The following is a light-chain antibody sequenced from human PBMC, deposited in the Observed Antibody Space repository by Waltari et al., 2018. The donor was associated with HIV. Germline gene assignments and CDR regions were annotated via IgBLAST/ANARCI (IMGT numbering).Light chain of an antibody. J-gene: IGLJ2*01. CDR2: KNK. CDR1: SSNIGAGYD. CDR3: QSYDTSLSAWV. V-gene: IGLV1-40*03. Sequence: QSVLTQPPSISGAPGQRITVSCSGTSSNIGAGYDLHWYQQLPRTAPKLLLYKNKNRPSGVPDRFSASKSDASASLAITGLQAADEGDYCCQSYDTSLSAWVFGGGTRLTVL.